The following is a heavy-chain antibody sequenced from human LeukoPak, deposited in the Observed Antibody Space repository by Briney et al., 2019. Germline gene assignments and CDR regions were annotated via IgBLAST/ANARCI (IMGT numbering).Heavy chain of an antibody. J-gene: IGHJ4*02. CDR2: ISSSSSYI. CDR1: GFTFSSYS. Sequence: PGGSLRLSCAASGFTFSSYSMNWVRQAPGKGLEWVSSISSSSSYIYYADSVKGRFTISRDNAKNTLYLQMNSLRAEDTAVYYCARDGAYYDFWSGYYPEYYFDYWGQGTLVTVSS. CDR3: ARDGAYYDFWSGYYPEYYFDY. D-gene: IGHD3-3*01. V-gene: IGHV3-21*01.